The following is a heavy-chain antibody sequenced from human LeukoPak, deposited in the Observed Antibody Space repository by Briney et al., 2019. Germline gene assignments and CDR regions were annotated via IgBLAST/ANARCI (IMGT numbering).Heavy chain of an antibody. J-gene: IGHJ6*02. CDR3: ARESISTTVVTPNFSPYYYGMDV. Sequence: ASVKVSCKASGYTFTGYYMRWVRQAPGQGLEWMGWINPNSGGTNYAQKFQGRVTMTRDTSISTAYMELSRLRSDDTAVYYCARESISTTVVTPNFSPYYYGMDVWGQGTTVTVSS. CDR2: INPNSGGT. D-gene: IGHD4-17*01. V-gene: IGHV1-2*02. CDR1: GYTFTGYY.